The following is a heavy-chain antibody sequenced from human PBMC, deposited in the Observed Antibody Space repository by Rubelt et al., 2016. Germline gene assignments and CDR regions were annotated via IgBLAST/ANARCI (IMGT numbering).Heavy chain of an antibody. CDR1: GGSFSGYY. Sequence: QVQLQQWGAGLLKPSETLSLTCAVYGGSFSGYYWSWIRQPPGKGLEWIGEIKHSGSTNYNPSLKSRVTISVGTSKNQFSLNLNSVTAADTAVYYCAAIDSGYWGQGILVTVSS. CDR2: IKHSGST. V-gene: IGHV4-34*02. CDR3: AAIDSGY. J-gene: IGHJ4*02.